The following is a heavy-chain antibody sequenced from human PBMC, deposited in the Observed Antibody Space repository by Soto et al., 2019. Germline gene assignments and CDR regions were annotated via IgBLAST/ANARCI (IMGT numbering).Heavy chain of an antibody. J-gene: IGHJ4*02. CDR2: IYYSGST. CDR1: GGSISSSSYY. CDR3: ARRPYSSGWYVNY. V-gene: IGHV4-39*01. D-gene: IGHD6-19*01. Sequence: SETLSLTCTVSGGSISSSSYYWGWIRQPPGKGLEWIGSIYYSGSTYYNPSLKSRVTISVDTSKNQFSLKLSSVTAADTAVYYCARRPYSSGWYVNYWGQGTLVTVSS.